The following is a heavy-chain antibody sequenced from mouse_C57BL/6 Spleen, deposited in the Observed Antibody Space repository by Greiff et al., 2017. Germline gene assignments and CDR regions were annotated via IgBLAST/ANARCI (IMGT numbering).Heavy chain of an antibody. D-gene: IGHD1-1*01. CDR3: AREGDYGRGYFDV. V-gene: IGHV1-55*01. Sequence: QVHVKQPGAELVKPGASVKMSCKASGYTFTSYWITWVKQRPGQGLEWIGDIYPGSGSTNYNEKFKSKATLTVDTSSSTAYMQLSSLTSEDSAVYYCAREGDYGRGYFDVWGTGTTVTVSS. CDR1: GYTFTSYW. J-gene: IGHJ1*03. CDR2: IYPGSGST.